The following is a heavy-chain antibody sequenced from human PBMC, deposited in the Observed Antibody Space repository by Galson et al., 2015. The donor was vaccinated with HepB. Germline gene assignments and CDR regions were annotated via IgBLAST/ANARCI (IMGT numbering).Heavy chain of an antibody. V-gene: IGHV3-30*18. CDR2: ISYDGNNK. CDR3: AKDSGSYHSPLYYFDY. D-gene: IGHD1-26*01. J-gene: IGHJ4*02. CDR1: GFTFSSNG. Sequence: SLRLSCAASGFTFSSNGMHWVRQAPGKGLEWVAVISYDGNNKYYGDSVKGRFTISRDNSKNTLYLQMNSLRAEDTAVYYCAKDSGSYHSPLYYFDYWGQGTLVTVSS.